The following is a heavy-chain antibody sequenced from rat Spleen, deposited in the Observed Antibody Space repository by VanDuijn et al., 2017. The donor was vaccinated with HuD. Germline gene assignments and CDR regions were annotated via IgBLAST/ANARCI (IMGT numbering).Heavy chain of an antibody. Sequence: EVQLVESGGGLVQPGRSLKFSCAASGFTFSDYNMAWVRQAPKKGLEWVASIRYEGSRTYYGDSVKGRFTISRDNAKNTVDMQLTSLRSEDTAMYFCARGAVYNHFDYWGQGVMVIVSS. CDR2: IRYEGSRT. V-gene: IGHV5-22*01. CDR1: GFTFSDYN. CDR3: ARGAVYNHFDY. J-gene: IGHJ2*01. D-gene: IGHD1-10*01.